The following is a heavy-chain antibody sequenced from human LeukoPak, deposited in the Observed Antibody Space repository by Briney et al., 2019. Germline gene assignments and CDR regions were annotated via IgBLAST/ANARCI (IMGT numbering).Heavy chain of an antibody. D-gene: IGHD6-19*01. J-gene: IGHJ4*02. Sequence: GGSLRLSCAASGFTLSTYWMSWVRQAPGKGLEWVANIKPDGSEQYYVDSVRGRFTISRDNAKNSLYLQMNSLRAEDTAIYYCARESAGGPDYWGQGTLVTVSS. V-gene: IGHV3-7*05. CDR2: IKPDGSEQ. CDR3: ARESAGGPDY. CDR1: GFTLSTYW.